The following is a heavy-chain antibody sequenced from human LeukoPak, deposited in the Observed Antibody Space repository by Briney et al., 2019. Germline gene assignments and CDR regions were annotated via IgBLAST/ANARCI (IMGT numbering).Heavy chain of an antibody. J-gene: IGHJ6*02. CDR1: GFTFSAYA. V-gene: IGHV3-23*01. CDR3: ARDLHYYVATAV. D-gene: IGHD5-12*01. CDR2: IGSDNKP. Sequence: GGSLSLSCEASGFTFSAYAITWVRQAPGKGLEWVSSIGSDNKPHYSESVEGRFAISRDNSKSMLFLQLNSLRAEDTALYYCARDLHYYVATAVWGQATTVTVSS.